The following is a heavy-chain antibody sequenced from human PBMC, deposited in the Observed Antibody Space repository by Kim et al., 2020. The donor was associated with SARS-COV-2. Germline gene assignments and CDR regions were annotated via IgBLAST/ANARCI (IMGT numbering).Heavy chain of an antibody. Sequence: GGSLRLSCAASGFTFDDYAIQWVRQVPGKGLEWVSLISRDGGEIKYAYSVKGRFTISRDNGKKSVYLQMSSLRSEDTALYYCVRGHQWLIKNWGQGTQVTVFS. CDR2: ISRDGGEI. D-gene: IGHD6-19*01. CDR1: GFTFDDYA. J-gene: IGHJ1*01. CDR3: VRGHQWLIKN. V-gene: IGHV3-43*02.